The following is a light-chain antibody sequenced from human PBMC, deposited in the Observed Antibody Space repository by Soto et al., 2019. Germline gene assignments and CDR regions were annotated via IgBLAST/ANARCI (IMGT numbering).Light chain of an antibody. V-gene: IGLV2-23*01. Sequence: QSVLTQAASVSGSPGQSITISCTGTSSDVGSYNLVSWYQQHPGKAPKLMIYEGSKRPSGVSNRFSGSKSGNTASLTISGLQAEDEADYYCCSYAGSSVFGTGTKVTVL. CDR1: SSDVGSYNL. CDR3: CSYAGSSV. CDR2: EGS. J-gene: IGLJ1*01.